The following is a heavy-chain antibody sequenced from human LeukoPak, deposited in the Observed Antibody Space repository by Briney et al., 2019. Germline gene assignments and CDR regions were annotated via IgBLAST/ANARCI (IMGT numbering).Heavy chain of an antibody. D-gene: IGHD6-6*01. V-gene: IGHV3-21*01. CDR2: ISSSSYI. J-gene: IGHJ6*02. CDR1: GFTFSSYR. CDR3: AKDSSSLNPYYGMDV. Sequence: GGSLRLSCAVSGFTFSSYRMNWVRQAPGKGLEWVSSISSSSYIYYEDSVKGRFTISRDNAKNSLYLQMNSLRAEDTAVYYCAKDSSSLNPYYGMDVRGQGTTVTVSS.